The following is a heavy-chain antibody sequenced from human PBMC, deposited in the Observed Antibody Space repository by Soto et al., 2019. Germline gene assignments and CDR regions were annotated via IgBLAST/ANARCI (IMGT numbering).Heavy chain of an antibody. CDR2: MNPNSGNT. Sequence: GASVKVSCKASGYTFTSYDINWVRQATGQGLEWMGWMNPNSGNTGYAQKFQGRVTMTRNTSISTAYMELSSLRSEDTAVYYCARGSEYYDSSGPIAAFDYWGQGTLVTVSS. V-gene: IGHV1-8*01. CDR1: GYTFTSYD. D-gene: IGHD3-22*01. J-gene: IGHJ4*02. CDR3: ARGSEYYDSSGPIAAFDY.